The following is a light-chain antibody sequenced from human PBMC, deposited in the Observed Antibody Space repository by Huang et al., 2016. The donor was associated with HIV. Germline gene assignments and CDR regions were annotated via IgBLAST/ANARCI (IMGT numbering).Light chain of an antibody. Sequence: DIQMTQSPSSLSASVGARVTITCRASQSISSYLNWYQQKPGKAPNLLIYAAFSLQSGVPSRFSGSESGTDFTLTISSLQPEDFATYYCQQSYSTPLTFGGGTTVEIK. V-gene: IGKV1-39*01. CDR1: QSISSY. CDR2: AAF. J-gene: IGKJ4*01. CDR3: QQSYSTPLT.